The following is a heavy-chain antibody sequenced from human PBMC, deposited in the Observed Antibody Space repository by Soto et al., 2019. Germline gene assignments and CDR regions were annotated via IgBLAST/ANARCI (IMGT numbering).Heavy chain of an antibody. V-gene: IGHV4-59*02. CDR1: GGSVNSYY. D-gene: IGHD2-21*02. CDR3: ARVFPSYCGGDCSYFDS. CDR2: IFYSGST. Sequence: QVQLQESGPGLVKASETLSLTCTVSGGSVNSYYWSWIRQPPGKVLEWIGYIFYSGSTKSNPSLKSRVTMSGDMSKNQFSLRLTSVTAADTAVYYCARVFPSYCGGDCSYFDSWGQGTLVTVSS. J-gene: IGHJ4*02.